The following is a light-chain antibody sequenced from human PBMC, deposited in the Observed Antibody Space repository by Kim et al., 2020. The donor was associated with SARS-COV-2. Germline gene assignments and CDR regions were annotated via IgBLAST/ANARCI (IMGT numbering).Light chain of an antibody. CDR2: QDT. CDR3: QAWDSSAGV. J-gene: IGLJ2*01. Sequence: SYELTQPPSVSVSPGQTASITCSGDKLGHKYACWYQQKPGQSPVLVIYQDTKRPSGIPERFSGSNSGNTATLTISGTQAMDEADYYCQAWDSSAGVFGGGTKVTVL. V-gene: IGLV3-1*01. CDR1: KLGHKY.